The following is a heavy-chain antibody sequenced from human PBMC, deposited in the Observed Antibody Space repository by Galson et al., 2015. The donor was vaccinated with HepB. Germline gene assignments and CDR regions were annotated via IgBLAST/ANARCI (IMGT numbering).Heavy chain of an antibody. J-gene: IGHJ4*02. V-gene: IGHV3-23*01. CDR2: ISGSGGST. D-gene: IGHD3-10*01. Sequence: SLRLSCAASGFTFSSYAMSWVRQAPGKGLEWVSAISGSGGSTYYADSVKGRFTISRDNSKNTLYLQMNSLRAEDTAVYYCAKDQAVLLWFGEWHYWGQGTLVTVSS. CDR1: GFTFSSYA. CDR3: AKDQAVLLWFGEWHY.